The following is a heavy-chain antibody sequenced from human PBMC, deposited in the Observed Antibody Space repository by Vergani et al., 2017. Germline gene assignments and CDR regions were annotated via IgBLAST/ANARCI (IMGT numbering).Heavy chain of an antibody. CDR1: GYTFTSYY. D-gene: IGHD7-27*01. CDR2: INPSGGST. J-gene: IGHJ4*02. Sequence: VQLVQSGAEVKKPGASVKVSCKASGYTFTSYYMHWVRQAPGQGLEWMGIINPSGGSTSYAQKFQGRVTMTRDTSTSTGYMELRSLRSEATAVYYCARDLTGFRTGGDYWGQGTLVTVSS. V-gene: IGHV1-46*01. CDR3: ARDLTGFRTGGDY.